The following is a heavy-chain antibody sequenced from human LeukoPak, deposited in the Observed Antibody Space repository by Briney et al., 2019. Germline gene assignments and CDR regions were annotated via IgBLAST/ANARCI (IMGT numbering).Heavy chain of an antibody. CDR3: ARQTLPYSGSYYGGTHAYYYYYMDV. J-gene: IGHJ6*03. CDR1: GGSISSSSYY. Sequence: SETLSLTCTVSGGSISSSSYYWNWIRQPAGKGLEWIGRIYTSGSTNYNPSLKSRITISVDTSKNQFSLQLNSVTPEDTAVYYCARQTLPYSGSYYGGTHAYYYYYMDVWGKGTTVTVSS. V-gene: IGHV4-61*02. D-gene: IGHD1-26*01. CDR2: IYTSGST.